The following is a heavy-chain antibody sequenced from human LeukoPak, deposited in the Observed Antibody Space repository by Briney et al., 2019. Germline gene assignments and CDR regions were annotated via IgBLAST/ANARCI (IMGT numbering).Heavy chain of an antibody. CDR2: IYHSGST. D-gene: IGHD5-18*01. J-gene: IGHJ4*02. V-gene: IGHV4-30-2*01. Sequence: SETLSLTCAVSGGSISSGGYSWSWIRQPPGKGLEWIGYIYHSGSTYYNPSLKSRVTISVDRSKNQFSLKLSSVTAADTAVYYCARQYSYGSRYYFDYWGQGTLVTVSS. CDR3: ARQYSYGSRYYFDY. CDR1: GGSISSGGYS.